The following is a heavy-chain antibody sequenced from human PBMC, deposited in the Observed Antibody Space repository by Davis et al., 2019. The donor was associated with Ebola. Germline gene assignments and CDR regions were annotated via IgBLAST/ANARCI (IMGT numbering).Heavy chain of an antibody. J-gene: IGHJ3*02. Sequence: GGSLRLSCTDSVITFSSYAMTWVRQAPGKGLEWVSAISGSGGSTYYADSVKGRFTISRDNSKNTLYLQMNSLRAEDTAVYYCAKDSGNYFSFAAFDIWGQGTMVTVSS. D-gene: IGHD1-26*01. V-gene: IGHV3-23*01. CDR3: AKDSGNYFSFAAFDI. CDR2: ISGSGGST. CDR1: VITFSSYA.